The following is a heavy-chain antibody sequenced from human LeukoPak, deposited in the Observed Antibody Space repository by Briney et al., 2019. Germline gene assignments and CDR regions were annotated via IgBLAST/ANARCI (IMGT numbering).Heavy chain of an antibody. CDR2: INSDGSST. CDR3: ARVRVGAYDFEY. D-gene: IGHD3-10*01. J-gene: IGHJ4*02. V-gene: IGHV3-74*01. Sequence: PGESLRLSCAASGFTFSSYWMHWVRQAPGKGLVWVSRINSDGSSTSYADSVKGRFTISRDNAKNTLYLQMNSLRAEDTAVYYCARVRVGAYDFEYWGQGTLVTVSS. CDR1: GFTFSSYW.